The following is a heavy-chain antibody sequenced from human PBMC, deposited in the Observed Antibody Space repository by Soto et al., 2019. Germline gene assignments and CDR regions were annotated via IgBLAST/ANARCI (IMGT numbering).Heavy chain of an antibody. J-gene: IGHJ6*02. CDR2: IYHLGGT. CDR3: ARDRSGGSGSYGPNYGMDV. Sequence: XGTLSLTGAVSGDSVRSSNWWTWVRQSPGKGLEWIGEIYHLGGTNYNPSLKSRVTISVDMAKNQVSLKLSSVTAADTAVYYCARDRSGGSGSYGPNYGMDVWGQGTTVTVSS. D-gene: IGHD3-10*01. CDR1: GDSVRSSNW. V-gene: IGHV4-4*02.